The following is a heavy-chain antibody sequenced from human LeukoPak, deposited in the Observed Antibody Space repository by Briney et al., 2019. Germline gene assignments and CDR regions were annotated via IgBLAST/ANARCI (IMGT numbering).Heavy chain of an antibody. CDR1: GFTFSRYA. CDR2: IWYDGSNQ. V-gene: IGHV3-33*01. CDR3: ARDWYYDGSGYLPY. Sequence: GMSLRLSCAASGFTFSRYAMHWVRQAPGKGLEWVAVIWYDGSNQYYVDSVKGRFTISRDNSKKMLYLQMNSLRAEDTAVYYCARDWYYDGSGYLPYWGQGTLVIVSS. J-gene: IGHJ4*02. D-gene: IGHD3-22*01.